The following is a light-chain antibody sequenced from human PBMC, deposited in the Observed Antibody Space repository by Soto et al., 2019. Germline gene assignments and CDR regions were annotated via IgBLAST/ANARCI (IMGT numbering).Light chain of an antibody. CDR2: DAS. J-gene: IGKJ3*01. CDR3: QQRSNWPIT. CDR1: QSVSSY. Sequence: EIVLTQSPATLSLSPGERATLSCRASQSVSSYLAWYQQKPGQAPRLLIYDASNRATGIPARFSGSGSGPDFPLTIRSLEPEDFAVYYCQQRSNWPITFGPGTKVDIK. V-gene: IGKV3-11*01.